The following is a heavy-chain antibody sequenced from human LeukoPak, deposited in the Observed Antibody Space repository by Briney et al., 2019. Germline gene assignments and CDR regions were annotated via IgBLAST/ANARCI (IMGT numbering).Heavy chain of an antibody. CDR1: GFSVSTNY. CDR2: IYNDGSP. CDR3: MDPLAG. Sequence: GGTLRLSCATSGFSVSTNYVTWVRQPPGKGLEWVSVIYNDGSPYYADSVKGRFTISRDNSKDTVYLQMSSLRVEETAVYYCMDPLAGWGQGTLVTVSS. D-gene: IGHD2-2*03. J-gene: IGHJ4*02. V-gene: IGHV3-53*05.